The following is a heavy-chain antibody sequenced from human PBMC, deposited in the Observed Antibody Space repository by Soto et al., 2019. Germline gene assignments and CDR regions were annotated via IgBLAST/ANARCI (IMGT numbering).Heavy chain of an antibody. CDR3: ARRSGYAYGSLDH. CDR2: ISSASSYI. Sequence: EVQLVESGGGLVKPGGSLRLSCATSGFTFGSYTMNWVRQAPGKGLEWVSCISSASSYIYYADSVQGRFTISRDNSEKSLYLHMNSLRAEEPAVYYCARRSGYAYGSLDHWGQGVLVTVSS. D-gene: IGHD5-18*01. J-gene: IGHJ4*02. V-gene: IGHV3-21*02. CDR1: GFTFGSYT.